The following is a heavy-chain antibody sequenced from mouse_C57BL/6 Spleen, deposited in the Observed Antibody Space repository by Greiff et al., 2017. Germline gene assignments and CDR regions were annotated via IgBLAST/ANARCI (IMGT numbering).Heavy chain of an antibody. V-gene: IGHV5-16*01. CDR3: ARGSGWTGWFAY. Sequence: EVKLMESEGGLVQPGSSMKLSCTASGFTFSDYYMAWVRQVPEKGLEWVANINYDGSSTYYLDSLKSRFIISGDNAKNILYLQMSSLKSEDTATYYCARGSGWTGWFAYWGQGTLVTVSA. D-gene: IGHD2-3*01. CDR1: GFTFSDYY. J-gene: IGHJ3*01. CDR2: INYDGSST.